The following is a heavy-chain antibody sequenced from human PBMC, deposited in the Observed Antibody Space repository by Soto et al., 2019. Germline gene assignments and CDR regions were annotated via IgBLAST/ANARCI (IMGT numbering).Heavy chain of an antibody. CDR2: VSPSGSNT. J-gene: IGHJ4*02. Sequence: EVQLLESGGGLVQPGGSLRLSCAVSGFIFSNYPMSWVRQAPGKGLEWVSSVSPSGSNTYYADSVKGRFTMSRDNSENRLHLQMNSLRAEYTAVYFCARRDNSGWYSLDYWGQGTLVTVSS. V-gene: IGHV3-23*01. D-gene: IGHD6-19*01. CDR3: ARRDNSGWYSLDY. CDR1: GFIFSNYP.